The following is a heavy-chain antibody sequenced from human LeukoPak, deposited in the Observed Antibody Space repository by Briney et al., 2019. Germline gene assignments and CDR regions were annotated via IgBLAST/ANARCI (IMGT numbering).Heavy chain of an antibody. V-gene: IGHV3-30*04. CDR1: GFTFSSHP. D-gene: IGHD6-13*01. CDR3: ASDSSGYSDYAFDI. Sequence: GGSLRLSCAASGFTFSSHPMHWVRQAPGKGLEWVAVISFDGSHKYYADSVTGRFTISRDNSKNTLYLQMDSLRTDDTAMYYCASDSSGYSDYAFDIWGQGTMVTVSS. J-gene: IGHJ3*02. CDR2: ISFDGSHK.